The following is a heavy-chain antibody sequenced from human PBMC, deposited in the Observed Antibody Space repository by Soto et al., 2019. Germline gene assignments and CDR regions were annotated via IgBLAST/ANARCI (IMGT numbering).Heavy chain of an antibody. CDR1: GGTFSSYA. CDR2: IIPIFGTA. CDR3: ARDDSSSWYGGAFDI. D-gene: IGHD6-13*01. V-gene: IGHV1-69*13. J-gene: IGHJ3*02. Sequence: GASVKVSCKASGGTFSSYAISWVRQAPGQGLEWMGGIIPIFGTANYAQKFQGRVTITADESTSTAYMELSSLRSEDTAVYYCARDDSSSWYGGAFDIWGQGTMVTVSS.